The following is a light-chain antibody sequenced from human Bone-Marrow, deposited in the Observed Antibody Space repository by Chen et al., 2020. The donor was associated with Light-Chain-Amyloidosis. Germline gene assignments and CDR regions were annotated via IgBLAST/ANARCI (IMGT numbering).Light chain of an antibody. CDR2: DDS. CDR3: QVWDRSSDRPV. V-gene: IGLV3-21*02. Sequence: SYVLTQSSSVSVAPGQTATIDCGGNNIGYTSVHWYQQTPGQAPLLVVYDDSDRPSGIPERLSGSNAGNTATLTISRVEAGDEADYYCQVWDRSSDRPVFGGGTKLTVL. J-gene: IGLJ3*02. CDR1: NIGYTS.